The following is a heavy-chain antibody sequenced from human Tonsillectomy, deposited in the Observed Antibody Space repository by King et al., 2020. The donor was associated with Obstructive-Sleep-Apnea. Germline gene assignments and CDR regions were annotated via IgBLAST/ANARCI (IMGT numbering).Heavy chain of an antibody. CDR2: FSSSSVYI. CDR3: ARVRLYCGGDCYSDAFDI. V-gene: IGHV3-21*01. Sequence: VQLVESGGGLVTLGGSLRLSCAATGFTFKTSSMHWVRPSPGKGLEWFASFSSSSVYIFFGDSVKGRFAVSRDNAKNSLYLQMNSLRGGDTAVYFCARVRLYCGGDCYSDAFDIWGQGTMVTVSS. D-gene: IGHD2-21*02. CDR1: GFTFKTSS. J-gene: IGHJ3*02.